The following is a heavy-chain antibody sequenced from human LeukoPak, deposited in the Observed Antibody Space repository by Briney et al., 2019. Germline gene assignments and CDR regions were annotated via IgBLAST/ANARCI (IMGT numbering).Heavy chain of an antibody. Sequence: GGSPRLSCAASGFTFSSYAMSWVRQAPGKGLEWVSTISGADGNTYYADSVKGRFTISRDNSKNTLYLQMNSLRAEDTAVFYCAKGRFGNLLLKPYLDYWGLGTLVTVSS. D-gene: IGHD3-10*01. CDR2: ISGADGNT. CDR1: GFTFSSYA. V-gene: IGHV3-23*01. CDR3: AKGRFGNLLLKPYLDY. J-gene: IGHJ4*02.